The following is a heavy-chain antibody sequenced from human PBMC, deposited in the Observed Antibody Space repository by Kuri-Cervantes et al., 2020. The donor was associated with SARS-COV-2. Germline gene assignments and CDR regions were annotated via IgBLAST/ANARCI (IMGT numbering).Heavy chain of an antibody. D-gene: IGHD5-12*01. CDR1: GVTVSGGTYY. CDR2: LDASGST. Sequence: LRLSCAVSGVTVSGGTYYWSWIRQPAGRGLEWIGHLDASGSTSYNPSLMGRVTISLDTSKNQVSLRLSSVTAADTAVYYCASVAGIVATTYFDYWGQGTQVTVSS. J-gene: IGHJ4*02. V-gene: IGHV4-61*09. CDR3: ASVAGIVATTYFDY.